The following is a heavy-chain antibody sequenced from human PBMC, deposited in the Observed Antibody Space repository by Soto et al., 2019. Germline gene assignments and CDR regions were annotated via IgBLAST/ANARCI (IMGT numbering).Heavy chain of an antibody. D-gene: IGHD2-15*01. V-gene: IGHV4-34*09. Sequence: PSETLSLTCAVHRGSFSSYYWSWIRQPPGKGLVWIGEISYSGSTYYNPSLKSRVTISVDTSKNQFSLKLSSVTAADTAVYYCARELPGVAVVAGGIWGSNWFDPWGQGTLVTVSS. CDR3: ARELPGVAVVAGGIWGSNWFDP. CDR2: ISYSGST. CDR1: RGSFSSYY. J-gene: IGHJ5*02.